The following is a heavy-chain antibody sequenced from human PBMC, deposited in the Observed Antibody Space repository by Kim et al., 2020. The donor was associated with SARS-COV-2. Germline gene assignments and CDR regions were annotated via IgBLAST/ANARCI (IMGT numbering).Heavy chain of an antibody. J-gene: IGHJ6*02. CDR3: ARLGGLPTEYPSPRYGMDV. CDR1: GYSFTSYW. CDR2: IYPGDSDT. V-gene: IGHV5-51*07. Sequence: GESLKISCKGSGYSFTSYWIGWVHQMPGKGLEWMGIIYPGDSDTRYSPSFQGQVTISADKSISTAYLQWSSLKASDTAMYYCARLGGLPTEYPSPRYGMDVWGQGTTVTVSS. D-gene: IGHD3-16*01.